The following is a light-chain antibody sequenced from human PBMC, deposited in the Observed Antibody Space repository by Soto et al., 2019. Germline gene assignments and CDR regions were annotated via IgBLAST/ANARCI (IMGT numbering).Light chain of an antibody. V-gene: IGKV1-39*01. CDR2: MAS. CDR3: QQSYSSPFT. CDR1: QTINNY. Sequence: DMQLSQSPSSLSASVGDSVTITCRSSQTINNYLHWYQQKPGKAPQLLIYMASRLQSGVPSRFSASGSGTDFTLSISSLQPEDFAAYYCQQSYSSPFTFGPGTKVDF. J-gene: IGKJ3*01.